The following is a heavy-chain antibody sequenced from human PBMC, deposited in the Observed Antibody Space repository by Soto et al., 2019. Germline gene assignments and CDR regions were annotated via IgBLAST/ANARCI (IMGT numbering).Heavy chain of an antibody. Sequence: EVQLLQSGGGLVQPGGSLRLSCAASGFTFSNYAMSWLRQPPGKGLEWVSAISDSGDRTYYADSVKGRFTISRDNSKNSLYLQMNSRRAEDSAVYYSVKERSGHSYADSWGQGTLVTVSS. V-gene: IGHV3-23*01. CDR1: GFTFSNYA. D-gene: IGHD5-18*01. CDR3: VKERSGHSYADS. J-gene: IGHJ4*02. CDR2: ISDSGDRT.